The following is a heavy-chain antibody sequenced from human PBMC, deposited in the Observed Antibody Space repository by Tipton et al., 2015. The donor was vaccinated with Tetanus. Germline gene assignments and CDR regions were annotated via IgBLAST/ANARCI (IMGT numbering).Heavy chain of an antibody. Sequence: TLSLTCTVSGGSISDKKNYWSWIRQAPGKGLEWVGEISASGSTNYNPSLESRITMSVDTTKKRISLRLASLMAADTAVYFCARSIAAAAVWPYDFWGQGTLVTVTS. D-gene: IGHD6-13*01. CDR1: GGSISDKKNY. CDR2: ISASGST. V-gene: IGHV4-39*07. CDR3: ARSIAAAAVWPYDF. J-gene: IGHJ4*02.